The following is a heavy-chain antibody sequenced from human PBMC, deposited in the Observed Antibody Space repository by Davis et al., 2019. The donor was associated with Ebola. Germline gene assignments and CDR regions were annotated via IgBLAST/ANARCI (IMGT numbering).Heavy chain of an antibody. CDR3: GRSLEWLFRTTWFDP. J-gene: IGHJ5*02. Sequence: PSETLSLTCTVSGGSVNTGDYYWSWIRQHPGKGLEWIGYIYYSGSTNYNPSLKSRVTISVDTSKNQFFLKLSSVSAADTAIYYCGRSLEWLFRTTWFDPSGQGTLVTVSS. D-gene: IGHD3-3*01. CDR1: GGSVNTGDYY. V-gene: IGHV4-31*03. CDR2: IYYSGST.